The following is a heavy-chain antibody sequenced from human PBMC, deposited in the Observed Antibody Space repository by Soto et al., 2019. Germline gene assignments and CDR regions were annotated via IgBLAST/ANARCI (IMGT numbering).Heavy chain of an antibody. CDR2: IRNRPNSYTT. D-gene: IGHD3-10*01. CDR1: GFTFSDHY. J-gene: IGHJ4*02. Sequence: LRLSCAASGFTFSDHYMDWVRQAPGKGLEWVGRIRNRPNSYTTQYAASVKGRFAVLRDDSENLVYLQMNDLKTEDTAVYYCVRDSGRGFYFDYWGQGAQVTVSS. V-gene: IGHV3-72*01. CDR3: VRDSGRGFYFDY.